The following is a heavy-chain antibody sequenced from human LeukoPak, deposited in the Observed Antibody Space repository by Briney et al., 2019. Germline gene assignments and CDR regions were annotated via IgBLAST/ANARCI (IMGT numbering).Heavy chain of an antibody. Sequence: PGGSLRLSCAASGFTFSSYAMHWVRQAPGKGLDWVAVISYDGGNKYYADSVRGRFTISRDKSKNTLHLQMNSLRAEDTAVYYCARDSHAPDIDMVSCYFDYWGQGTLVTVSS. CDR1: GFTFSSYA. D-gene: IGHD5-18*01. CDR2: ISYDGGNK. CDR3: ARDSHAPDIDMVSCYFDY. V-gene: IGHV3-30-3*01. J-gene: IGHJ4*02.